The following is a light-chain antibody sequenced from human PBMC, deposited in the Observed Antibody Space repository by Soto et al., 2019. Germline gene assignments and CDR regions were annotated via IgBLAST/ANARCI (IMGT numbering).Light chain of an antibody. J-gene: IGKJ5*01. Sequence: IQLTQSPSSLSASLGDRVTITCRASQSISSYLNWYQQKPGKAPKLLIFTASNLQSGVPSRFSGSGSGTDFTLTLSSLQPEDFATYYCQQSDTSITFGQGTRLEIK. CDR2: TAS. CDR1: QSISSY. V-gene: IGKV1-39*01. CDR3: QQSDTSIT.